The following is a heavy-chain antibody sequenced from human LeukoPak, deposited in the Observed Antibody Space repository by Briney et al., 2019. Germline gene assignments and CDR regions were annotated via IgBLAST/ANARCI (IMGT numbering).Heavy chain of an antibody. CDR1: GGSFSGYY. J-gene: IGHJ4*02. Sequence: SETLSLTCAVYGGSFSGYYWSWIRQPPGKGLEWIGEINHSGSTNYNPSLKSRVTISVDTSKNQFSLKLSSVTAADTAVYYCARPGDILTGYRKYYFDYWGQGTLVTVSS. CDR3: ARPGDILTGYRKYYFDY. V-gene: IGHV4-34*01. CDR2: INHSGST. D-gene: IGHD3-9*01.